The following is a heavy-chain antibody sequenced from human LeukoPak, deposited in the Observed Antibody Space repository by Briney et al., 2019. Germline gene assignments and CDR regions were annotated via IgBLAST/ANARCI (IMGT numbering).Heavy chain of an antibody. Sequence: GGSLRLSCAASGFTFSNAWMSWVRQAPGKGLEWVGRIKSKTDGGTTDYAAPVKGRFTISRDDSKNTLYLQMNSLKTEDTAVYYCTTPAPRRALELFDYWGQGTLVTVSS. CDR1: GFTFSNAW. CDR3: TTPAPRRALELFDY. D-gene: IGHD1-26*01. CDR2: IKSKTDGGTT. J-gene: IGHJ4*02. V-gene: IGHV3-15*01.